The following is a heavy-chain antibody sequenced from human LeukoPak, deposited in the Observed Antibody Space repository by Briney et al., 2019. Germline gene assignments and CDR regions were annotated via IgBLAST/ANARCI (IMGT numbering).Heavy chain of an antibody. CDR3: ARDKGDYDTSGSLFVF. D-gene: IGHD3-22*01. V-gene: IGHV3-7*03. CDR1: GFTFSRYW. Sequence: GGSQRLPCSASGFTFSRYWMSWVRQVPRKGLEWVANIKQDGGEIYYVDSVKGRFTISRDNAKSSLYLQMNSLRAGDTAVYYCARDKGDYDTSGSLFVFGGQGTLVTVSS. CDR2: IKQDGGEI. J-gene: IGHJ4*02.